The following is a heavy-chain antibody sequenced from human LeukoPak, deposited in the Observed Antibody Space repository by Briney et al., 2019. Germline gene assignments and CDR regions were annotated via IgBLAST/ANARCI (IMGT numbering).Heavy chain of an antibody. CDR3: ATGTIATVTAR. CDR1: GYTLPELS. D-gene: IGHD4-11*01. V-gene: IGHV1-24*01. J-gene: IGHJ4*02. Sequence: ASVKFSCKVCGYTLPELSMHWVRQGPGKGLEWMGGFDPEDGETIYAQKFQGRVTMTEDTSTDTAYMELSSLRSEDTAVYYCATGTIATVTARWGQGTLVTVSS. CDR2: FDPEDGET.